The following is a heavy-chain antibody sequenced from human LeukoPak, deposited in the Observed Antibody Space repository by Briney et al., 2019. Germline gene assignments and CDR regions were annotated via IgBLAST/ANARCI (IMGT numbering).Heavy chain of an antibody. J-gene: IGHJ3*02. CDR3: ARSLWIQLWLEAFDI. D-gene: IGHD5-18*01. V-gene: IGHV1-18*01. CDR2: ISAYNGNT. Sequence: ASVKVSCKASGYTFTSYGISWVRQAPGQGLEWMGWISAYNGNTNYAQKLQGRVTMTTDTSTSTAYMELRSLRSDDTAVYYCARSLWIQLWLEAFDIWGQGTMVTVSS. CDR1: GYTFTSYG.